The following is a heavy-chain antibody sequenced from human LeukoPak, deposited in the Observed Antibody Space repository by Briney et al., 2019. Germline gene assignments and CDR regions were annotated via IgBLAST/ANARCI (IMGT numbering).Heavy chain of an antibody. D-gene: IGHD2-2*01. Sequence: GGSLRLSCAASGFTFSDYYMTWIRQAPGKGLDWVSYINTNGDTAFYADSVRGPFTMSRDNAKKSLHLQMNSLRAEDSAVYYCALSSISPSYYYGIDVWGQGTTVTVSS. V-gene: IGHV3-11*01. CDR3: ALSSISPSYYYGIDV. CDR2: INTNGDTA. J-gene: IGHJ6*02. CDR1: GFTFSDYY.